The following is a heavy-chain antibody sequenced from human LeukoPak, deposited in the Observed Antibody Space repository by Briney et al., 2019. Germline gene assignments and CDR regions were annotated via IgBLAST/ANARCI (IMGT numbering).Heavy chain of an antibody. D-gene: IGHD2-2*01. CDR2: ISWNSGSI. CDR1: GFTFDDYA. CDR3: AKDVSAASYYYYYGMDV. Sequence: GRSLRLSCAASGFTFDDYAMHWDRQAPGKGLEWVSGISWNSGSIGYADSVKGRFTISRDNAKNSLYLQMNSLRAEDTALYYCAKDVSAASYYYYYGMDVWGQGTTVTVSS. V-gene: IGHV3-9*01. J-gene: IGHJ6*02.